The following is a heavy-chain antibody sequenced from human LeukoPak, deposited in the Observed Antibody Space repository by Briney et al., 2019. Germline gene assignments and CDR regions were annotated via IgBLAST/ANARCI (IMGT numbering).Heavy chain of an antibody. CDR2: IYYSGST. CDR3: ARTRYYYNSRSYGAPYYFDY. D-gene: IGHD3-10*01. V-gene: IGHV4-39*01. Sequence: SETLSLACAVSGGSISSNSYYWGWIRQPPGKGLEWIGSIYYSGSTYYNPSLKSRVTISVDTSKNQFSLKLSSVTAADTAVYYCARTRYYYNSRSYGAPYYFDYWGQGTLVTVSS. J-gene: IGHJ4*02. CDR1: GGSISSNSYY.